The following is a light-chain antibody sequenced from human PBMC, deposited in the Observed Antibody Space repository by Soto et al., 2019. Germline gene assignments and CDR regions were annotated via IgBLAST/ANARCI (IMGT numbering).Light chain of an antibody. CDR1: QSISSW. CDR3: QHYNTYPWT. V-gene: IGKV1-5*03. J-gene: IGKJ1*01. CDR2: KAS. Sequence: DIQMTQSPSTLSASVGDRVTITCRASQSISSWVAWYQQKPGKGPKLLIYKASHLESGVPSRFRGSGSGTEFTLTISSLQPGEFETHYCQHYNTYPWTLAHGTNVDIK.